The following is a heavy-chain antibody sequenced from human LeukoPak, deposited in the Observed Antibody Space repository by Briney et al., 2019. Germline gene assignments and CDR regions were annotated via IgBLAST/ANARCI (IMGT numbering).Heavy chain of an antibody. CDR3: AAGTTHGSGSYYYRY. Sequence: GGSLRLSCAASGFTFSDYYMSWIRQAPGKGLEWVSYIGSSSSYTNYADSVKGRFTISRDNAKNSLYLQMNSLRAEDTALYYCAAGTTHGSGSYYYRYWGQGTLVTVSS. V-gene: IGHV3-11*06. D-gene: IGHD3-10*01. J-gene: IGHJ4*02. CDR2: IGSSSSYT. CDR1: GFTFSDYY.